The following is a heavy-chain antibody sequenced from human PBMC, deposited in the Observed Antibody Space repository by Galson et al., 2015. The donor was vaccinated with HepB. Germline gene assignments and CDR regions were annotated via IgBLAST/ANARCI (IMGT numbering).Heavy chain of an antibody. D-gene: IGHD2-2*02. CDR2: IIPIFGTA. V-gene: IGHV1-69*13. J-gene: IGHJ5*02. CDR3: AREPEYCSSTSCYRWFDP. CDR1: GGTFSSYA. Sequence: SVKVSCKASGGTFSSYAISWVRQAPGQGLEWMGGIIPIFGTANYAQKFQGRVTITADESTSTAYMELSSLRSEDTAVYYCAREPEYCSSTSCYRWFDPWGQGTLVTVSS.